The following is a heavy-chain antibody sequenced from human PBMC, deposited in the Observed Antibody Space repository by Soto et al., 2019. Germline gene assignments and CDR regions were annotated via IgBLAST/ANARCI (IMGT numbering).Heavy chain of an antibody. J-gene: IGHJ3*02. CDR3: ARHIEPGSYGDAFDI. D-gene: IGHD1-26*01. V-gene: IGHV6-1*01. Sequence: SQTLSLTCAISWASFSSNIAACNCNRQSPSRGLEWLGRTYYRSNWYNDYAVSVKSRITINPDTSKNQFSLQLNSVTPEDTAVYYCARHIEPGSYGDAFDIWGQGTMVTVSS. CDR1: WASFSSNIAA. CDR2: TYYRSNWYN.